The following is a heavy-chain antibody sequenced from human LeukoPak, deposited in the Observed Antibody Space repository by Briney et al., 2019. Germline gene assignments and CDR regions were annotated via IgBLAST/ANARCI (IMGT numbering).Heavy chain of an antibody. D-gene: IGHD5-12*01. CDR3: VRSYSAYDSFDY. Sequence: PGGSLRLSCAASGFTFGDYYMNWIRQAPGKGLEWVSYISSSVTTVRYADSVKGRFTISRDNAKNSLYLQMSGLRADDTALYYCVRSYSAYDSFDYWGQGTLVTVSS. CDR1: GFTFGDYY. CDR2: ISSSVTTV. J-gene: IGHJ4*02. V-gene: IGHV3-11*01.